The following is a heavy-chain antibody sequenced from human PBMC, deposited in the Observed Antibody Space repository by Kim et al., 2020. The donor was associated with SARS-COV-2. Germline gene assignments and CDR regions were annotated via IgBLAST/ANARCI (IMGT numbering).Heavy chain of an antibody. J-gene: IGHJ4*02. D-gene: IGHD3-10*01. V-gene: IGHV3-23*01. CDR3: AKGDFGAFYYGSENDH. Sequence: DSVKGRFSVSRDNSKNTLNLQMTNLGAEDTALYYCAKGDFGAFYYGSENDHWGQGTLVTVSS.